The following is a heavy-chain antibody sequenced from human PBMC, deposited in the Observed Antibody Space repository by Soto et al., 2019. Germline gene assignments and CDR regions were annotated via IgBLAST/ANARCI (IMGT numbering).Heavy chain of an antibody. J-gene: IGHJ4*02. V-gene: IGHV1-69*13. CDR1: GGTLSSYA. D-gene: IGHD6-19*01. CDR2: IIPIFGTA. Sequence: ASVKVSCKASGGTLSSYAISWVRQAPGQGLEWMGGIIPIFGTANYAQKFQGRVTITADESTSTAYMELSSLRSEDTAVYYCARERDPYSSGWYGFLDYWGQGTLVTVSS. CDR3: ARERDPYSSGWYGFLDY.